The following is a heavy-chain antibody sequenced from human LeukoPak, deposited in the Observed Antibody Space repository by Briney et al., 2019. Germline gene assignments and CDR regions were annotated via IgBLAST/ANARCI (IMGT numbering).Heavy chain of an antibody. CDR2: ISSSSSTI. D-gene: IGHD3-22*01. Sequence: GGSLRLSCAASGFTFSSYSMNWVRQAPGKGLEWVSYISSSSSTIYYADSVKGRFTISRDNAKNSLYLQMNSLRAEDTAVYYCAREARYDSSGSHEAFEIWAKGQWSPSLQ. CDR1: GFTFSSYS. CDR3: AREARYDSSGSHEAFEI. V-gene: IGHV3-48*04. J-gene: IGHJ3*02.